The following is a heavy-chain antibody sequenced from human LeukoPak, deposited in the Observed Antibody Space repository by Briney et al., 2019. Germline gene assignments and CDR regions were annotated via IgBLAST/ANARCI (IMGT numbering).Heavy chain of an antibody. CDR3: ARDLSLYCSGGSCYSLNY. CDR2: ISSSGSTI. CDR1: GFSVSNNH. J-gene: IGHJ4*02. D-gene: IGHD2-15*01. V-gene: IGHV3-11*04. Sequence: GGSLRLSCAASGFSVSNNHVTWVRQAPGKGLEWVSYISSSGSTIYYADSVKGRFTISRDNAKNSLYLQMNSLRAEDTAVYYCARDLSLYCSGGSCYSLNYWGQGTLVTVSS.